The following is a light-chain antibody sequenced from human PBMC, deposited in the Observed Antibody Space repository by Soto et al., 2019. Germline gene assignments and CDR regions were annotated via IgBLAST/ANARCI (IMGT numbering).Light chain of an antibody. V-gene: IGLV2-11*01. CDR3: CSYAGSYTFV. Sequence: QSALTQPRSVSGSPGQSVTISCTGTSRDVGGYNYVSWYQQHPGKAPKLMIYDVTKRPSGVPDRFSGSKSGNTASLTISGLQAEDEADYYCCSYAGSYTFVFGEGTKLTVL. CDR2: DVT. CDR1: SRDVGGYNY. J-gene: IGLJ2*01.